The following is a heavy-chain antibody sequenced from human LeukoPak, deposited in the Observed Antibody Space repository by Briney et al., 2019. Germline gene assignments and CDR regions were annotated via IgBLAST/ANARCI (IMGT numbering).Heavy chain of an antibody. Sequence: GASVKVSCKASGYTFTGYYMHWVRQAPGQGLEWMGWINHNSGGTNYAQKFQGWVTMTRDTSISTAYMELSRLRSDDTAVYYCARGADCSSTSCYDDGMDVWGKGTTVTVSS. CDR2: INHNSGGT. D-gene: IGHD2-2*01. CDR3: ARGADCSSTSCYDDGMDV. V-gene: IGHV1-2*04. J-gene: IGHJ6*04. CDR1: GYTFTGYY.